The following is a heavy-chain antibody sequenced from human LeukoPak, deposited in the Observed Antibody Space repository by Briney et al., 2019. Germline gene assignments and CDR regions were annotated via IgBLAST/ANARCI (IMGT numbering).Heavy chain of an antibody. V-gene: IGHV1-2*02. D-gene: IGHD2-15*01. CDR3: ARDDQSMRYWNLFDP. CDR2: INPNSGGT. Sequence: ASVKVSCKASGHTIIDYYMHWVRQAPGQGLEWMGWINPNSGGTNYAQKFQGRVTMTRDTSISTAYMELSRLRSDDTAVYYCARDDQSMRYWNLFDPWGQGTLVTVSS. J-gene: IGHJ5*02. CDR1: GHTIIDYY.